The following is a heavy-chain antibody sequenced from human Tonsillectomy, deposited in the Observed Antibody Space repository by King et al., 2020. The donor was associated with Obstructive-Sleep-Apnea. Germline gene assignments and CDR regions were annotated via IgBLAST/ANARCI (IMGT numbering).Heavy chain of an antibody. CDR1: GYTFTSFY. V-gene: IGHV1-46*01. D-gene: IGHD2-2*01. Sequence: VQLVESGAEVKKPGASVKVSCKASGYTFTSFYMHWVRQAPGQGLEWRGIINPSGGSTSYAQRFQGRVTMTRDTYTSTVYMELSSLRSEDTAVYYCARRSSTSCPTFDYWGQGTLVTVSS. CDR3: ARRSSTSCPTFDY. J-gene: IGHJ4*02. CDR2: INPSGGST.